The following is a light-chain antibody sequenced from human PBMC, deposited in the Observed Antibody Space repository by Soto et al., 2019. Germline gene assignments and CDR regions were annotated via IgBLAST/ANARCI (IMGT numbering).Light chain of an antibody. CDR2: EDI. V-gene: IGLV2-23*01. J-gene: IGLJ1*01. CDR1: SSDVGSYSL. Sequence: QSVLTQPASVSGSPGQSITISCTGTSSDVGSYSLLSWYQHHPGKAPKLIIYEDIKGPSGVSNRFSGSKSGNTASLRISGLQAEDEADYYCYTLAGSSTSLFGTGPKVTVL. CDR3: YTLAGSSTSL.